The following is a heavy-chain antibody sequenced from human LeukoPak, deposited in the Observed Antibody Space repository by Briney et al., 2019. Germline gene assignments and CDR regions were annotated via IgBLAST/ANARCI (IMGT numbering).Heavy chain of an antibody. V-gene: IGHV4-59*01. D-gene: IGHD4-17*01. CDR2: IYYSGST. Sequence: PSETLSLTCTVSGSSISSYYWSWIRQPPGKGLEWIGYIYYSGSTNYNPSLRNRVTISVDTSKNQFSLKLNPVTAADTAVYYCARGGNSITTVTNFDYWGQGTLVTVSS. CDR3: ARGGNSITTVTNFDY. CDR1: GSSISSYY. J-gene: IGHJ4*02.